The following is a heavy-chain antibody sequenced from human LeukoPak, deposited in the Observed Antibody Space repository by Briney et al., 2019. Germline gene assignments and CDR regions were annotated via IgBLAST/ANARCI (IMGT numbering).Heavy chain of an antibody. CDR1: GGSISSYY. CDR3: ARAYYYGSGSFDY. Sequence: TSETLSLTCTVSGGSISSYYWSWIRQPPGKGLEWIGYIYYSGSTNYNPSLKSRVTISVDTSKNQFSLKLSSVTAADTAVYYCARAYYYGSGSFDYWGQGTLVTVSS. CDR2: IYYSGST. V-gene: IGHV4-59*01. D-gene: IGHD3-10*01. J-gene: IGHJ4*02.